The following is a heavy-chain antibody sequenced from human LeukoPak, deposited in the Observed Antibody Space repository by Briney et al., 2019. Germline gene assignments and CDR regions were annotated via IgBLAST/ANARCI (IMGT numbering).Heavy chain of an antibody. Sequence: PSETLSRTCNVSGVSTSSDYWTWIRQTPGKGLEWIGHKYYGGDSNYNPSLRSRATISVDTSKNQVSLKLSAVTAADTAVYYCARRTYDYQRGGSYYGRGWFDTWGQGTLVTVSS. CDR3: ARRTYDYQRGGSYYGRGWFDT. D-gene: IGHD3-22*01. V-gene: IGHV4-59*08. J-gene: IGHJ5*02. CDR1: GVSTSSDY. CDR2: KYYGGDS.